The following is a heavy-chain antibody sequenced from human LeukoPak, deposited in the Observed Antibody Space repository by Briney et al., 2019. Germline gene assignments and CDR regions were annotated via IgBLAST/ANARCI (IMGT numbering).Heavy chain of an antibody. CDR1: GFTFSTYA. CDR3: ARDQYYYDRSGTLDY. V-gene: IGHV3-30*09. Sequence: GGSLRLSCAASGFTFSTYAMYWDRQAPGKGLEWVAVISYDGSNKYYADSLKGRFAISRDNSKNTLYLQMNSLRAEDTAVYYCARDQYYYDRSGTLDYWGQGTLVTVSS. J-gene: IGHJ4*02. D-gene: IGHD3-22*01. CDR2: ISYDGSNK.